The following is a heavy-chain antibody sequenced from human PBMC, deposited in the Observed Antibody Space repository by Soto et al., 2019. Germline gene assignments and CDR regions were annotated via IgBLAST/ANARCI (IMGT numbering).Heavy chain of an antibody. CDR3: AWGVLLLSGARKYAFDI. CDR1: GYRFTNYW. D-gene: IGHD3-10*01. CDR2: IYPGDSDT. J-gene: IGHJ3*02. V-gene: IGHV5-51*01. Sequence: GESLKISCNGSGYRFTNYWIGWVRQMSGKGLEWMGIIYPGDSDTRYSPSFQGQVTISADKSINTAYLQWSSLKASDTAMYYCAWGVLLLSGARKYAFDIWAQGKMLTVSS.